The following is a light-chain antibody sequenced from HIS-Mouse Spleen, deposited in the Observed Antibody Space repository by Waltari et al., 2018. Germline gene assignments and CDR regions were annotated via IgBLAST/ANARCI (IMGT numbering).Light chain of an antibody. CDR2: DVS. J-gene: IGLJ2*01. V-gene: IGLV2-14*03. CDR1: STHVGGSTS. Sequence: QSALSKPASLSVPCVPPGTLSCPLPSTHVGGSTSVSWYQQHPGKAPKLMFYDVSNRPSGVSNRFSGSKSGNTASLTISGLQAEDEADYYCSSYTSSSTLVVFGGGTKLTVL. CDR3: SSYTSSSTLVV.